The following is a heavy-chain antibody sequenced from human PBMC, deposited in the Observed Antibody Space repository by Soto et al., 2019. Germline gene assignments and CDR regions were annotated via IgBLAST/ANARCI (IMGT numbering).Heavy chain of an antibody. D-gene: IGHD3-22*01. CDR2: ISGSGGST. CDR3: ALSEYYYDSSGYQYHYGMDV. J-gene: IGHJ6*02. CDR1: GFTFSSYA. V-gene: IGHV3-23*01. Sequence: GGSLRLSCAASGFTFSSYAMSWVRQAPGKGLEWVSAISGSGGSTYYADSVKGRFTISRDNSKNTLYLQMNSLRAEDTAVYYCALSEYYYDSSGYQYHYGMDVWGQGTTVTVSS.